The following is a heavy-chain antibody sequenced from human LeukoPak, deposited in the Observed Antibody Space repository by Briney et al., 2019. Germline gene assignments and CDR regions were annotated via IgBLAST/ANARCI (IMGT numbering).Heavy chain of an antibody. J-gene: IGHJ4*02. D-gene: IGHD6-13*01. CDR3: AIRIAAAGIDY. CDR2: IIPILGTA. CDR1: GGTFSSYA. V-gene: IGHV1-69*01. Sequence: SVKVSCKASGGTFSSYAISWVRQAPGQGLEWMGGIIPILGTANYAQKFQGRVTITADESTSTAYMELSSLRSEDTAVYYCAIRIAAAGIDYWGQGTLVTVSS.